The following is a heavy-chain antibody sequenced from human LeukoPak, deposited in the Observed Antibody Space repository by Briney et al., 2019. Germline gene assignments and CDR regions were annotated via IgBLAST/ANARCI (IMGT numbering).Heavy chain of an antibody. J-gene: IGHJ5*02. CDR1: GYTFTDYY. CDR2: INTNTGNP. Sequence: ASVKVSCNASGYTFTDYYMHWVRQAPGQGLEWMGWINTNTGNPTYAQGFTGRFVFSLDTSVSTAYLQISSLKAEDTAVYYCARGCVAVAGTLPLCDWFDPWGQGTLVTVSS. D-gene: IGHD6-19*01. V-gene: IGHV7-4-1*02. CDR3: ARGCVAVAGTLPLCDWFDP.